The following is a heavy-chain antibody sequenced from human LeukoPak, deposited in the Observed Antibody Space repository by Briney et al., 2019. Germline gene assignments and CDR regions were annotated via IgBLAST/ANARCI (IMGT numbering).Heavy chain of an antibody. CDR2: ISAYNDNT. D-gene: IGHD2-15*01. CDR3: ARDWRAATGYFDY. Sequence: ASVTVSCKASGYTFTSYGISWVRQAPGQGLEWMGWISAYNDNTNYAQKIQGRVTMTRDTSTNTAYMELRSLRSADTAVYYCARDWRAATGYFDYWGQGTLVTVSS. CDR1: GYTFTSYG. J-gene: IGHJ4*02. V-gene: IGHV1-18*04.